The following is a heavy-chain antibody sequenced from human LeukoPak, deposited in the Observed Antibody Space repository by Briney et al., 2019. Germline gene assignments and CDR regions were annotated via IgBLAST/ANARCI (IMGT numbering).Heavy chain of an antibody. CDR2: VSGRSSFT. V-gene: IGHV3-11*06. CDR3: TKGYSGYDYAFDY. CDR1: GFTFSDHH. D-gene: IGHD5-12*01. Sequence: GGSLRLSCTASGFTFSDHHMSWVRQAPGKGLEWISYVSGRSSFTSYAESVKGRFINSRDNAKNTLYLQMNSLRGEDTAVYYCTKGYSGYDYAFDYWGQGTLVTVSS. J-gene: IGHJ4*02.